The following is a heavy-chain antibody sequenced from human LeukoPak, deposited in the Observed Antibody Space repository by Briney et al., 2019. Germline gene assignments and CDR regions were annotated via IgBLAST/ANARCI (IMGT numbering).Heavy chain of an antibody. V-gene: IGHV3-23*01. CDR1: GFTFSSYA. D-gene: IGHD6-13*01. CDR3: AKDSGPSGIAAATTDY. J-gene: IGHJ4*02. Sequence: GGSLRLSCAASGFTFSSYAMSWVRQAPGKGLEWVSAISGSGGSTYYADSVKGRFTISRDNSKNTLYLQMNSLRAEDTAVYYCAKDSGPSGIAAATTDYWGQGTLVTVSS. CDR2: ISGSGGST.